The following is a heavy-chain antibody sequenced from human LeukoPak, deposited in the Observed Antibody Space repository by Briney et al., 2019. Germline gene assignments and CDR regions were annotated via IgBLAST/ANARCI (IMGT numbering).Heavy chain of an antibody. D-gene: IGHD3-9*01. J-gene: IGHJ4*02. CDR3: AKGDVLRYFDWETRFDY. V-gene: IGHV3-23*01. Sequence: GGSLRLSCAGSGLTLSNYGMSWVRQAPGKGLEWVAGLSGSGGGTNYADSVQGRFTISRDNPKNTLYLQMNSLRAEDTVVYYCAKGDVLRYFDWETRFDYWGQGTLVTVSS. CDR1: GLTLSNYG. CDR2: LSGSGGGT.